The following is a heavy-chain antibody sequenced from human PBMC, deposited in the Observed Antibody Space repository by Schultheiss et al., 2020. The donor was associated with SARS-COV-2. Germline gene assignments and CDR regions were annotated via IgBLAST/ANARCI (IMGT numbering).Heavy chain of an antibody. CDR2: INPNSGGT. V-gene: IGHV1-2*04. J-gene: IGHJ4*02. D-gene: IGHD3-22*01. Sequence: GESLKISCKASGYTFTGYYMHWVRQAPGQGLEWMGWINPNSGGTNYAQKFQGWVTMTRDTSISTAYMELSRLRSDDTAVYYCARGDYYYDSSGPYDYWGQGTLVTVSS. CDR3: ARGDYYYDSSGPYDY. CDR1: GYTFTGYY.